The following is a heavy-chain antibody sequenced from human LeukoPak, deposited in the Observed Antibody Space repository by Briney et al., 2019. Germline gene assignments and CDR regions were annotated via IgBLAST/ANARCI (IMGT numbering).Heavy chain of an antibody. J-gene: IGHJ4*02. CDR1: GFTFSSYA. D-gene: IGHD5-18*01. CDR2: ISGSGGST. Sequence: GGSLRLSCAASGFTFSSYAMSWVRQAPGKGLEWVSVISGSGGSTYYADSVKGRFTISRDNSKNTLYLQMNSLGAEDTAVYYCAKDPDSYGPLDYWGQGTLVTVSS. V-gene: IGHV3-23*01. CDR3: AKDPDSYGPLDY.